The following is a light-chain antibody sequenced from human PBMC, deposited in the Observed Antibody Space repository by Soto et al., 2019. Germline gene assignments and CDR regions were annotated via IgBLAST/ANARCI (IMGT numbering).Light chain of an antibody. CDR3: QQSYSTPLT. V-gene: IGKV1-39*01. CDR1: QSISSY. J-gene: IGKJ4*02. CDR2: AAS. Sequence: DIQMTQSPSSLSASVGDRVTITCRASQSISSYLNWYQQKPGKAPKLLIYAASSLQSGVPSRFSGSGSGTDFTRRISRRQPEDFATYYCQQSYSTPLTFGGGTNVEIK.